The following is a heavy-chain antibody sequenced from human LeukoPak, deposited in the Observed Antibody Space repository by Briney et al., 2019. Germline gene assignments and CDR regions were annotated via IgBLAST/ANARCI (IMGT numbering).Heavy chain of an antibody. V-gene: IGHV3-33*08. D-gene: IGHD6-13*01. CDR3: AREGEYSSSCFDY. J-gene: IGHJ4*02. Sequence: TGGSLRLSCAASGFTFSSYGMHWVRQAPGKGLEWVAVIWYDGSNKYYADSVKGRFTISRDNSKNTLYLQMNSLRAEDTAVYYCAREGEYSSSCFDYWGQGTLVTVSS. CDR1: GFTFSSYG. CDR2: IWYDGSNK.